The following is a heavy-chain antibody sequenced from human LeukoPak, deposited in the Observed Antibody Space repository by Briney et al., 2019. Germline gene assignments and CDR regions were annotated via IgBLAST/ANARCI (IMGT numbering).Heavy chain of an antibody. CDR1: GVSFSGYY. D-gene: IGHD3-22*01. CDR2: INHSGST. J-gene: IGHJ4*02. V-gene: IGHV4-34*01. CDR3: ARVPITYYYDSSGYSDRTYFDY. Sequence: ASETLSLTCAVYGVSFSGYYWSWIRQPPGMGLEWIGEINHSGSTNLQPYLKSRVTISVDTSKDQFSLKLSTVTAAETAVYYCARVPITYYYDSSGYSDRTYFDYWGQGTLVTVSS.